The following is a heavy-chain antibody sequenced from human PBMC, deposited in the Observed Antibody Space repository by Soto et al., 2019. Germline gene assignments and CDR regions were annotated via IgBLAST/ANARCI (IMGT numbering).Heavy chain of an antibody. V-gene: IGHV4-30-2*01. D-gene: IGHD2-15*01. J-gene: IGHJ4*02. CDR3: ARANCTGGSCYWTPFDY. Sequence: SETLSLTCAVSGASVSNGDYSGNWMRQPPGKGLEWIEYLYQGRNTYYNPPLKSRVTMSLDSSKNHFSLRLSSVTAADTAVYYCARANCTGGSCYWTPFDYWGRGILVTVSS. CDR1: GASVSNGDYS. CDR2: LYQGRNT.